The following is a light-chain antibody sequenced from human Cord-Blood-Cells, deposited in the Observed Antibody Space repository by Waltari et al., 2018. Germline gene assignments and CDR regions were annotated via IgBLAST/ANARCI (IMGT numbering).Light chain of an antibody. Sequence: IRMTQSPSSFSASTGDRVTITCRASQGISSYLAWYQQKPGKAPKLLIYAASTLQSGVPSRFSGSGSGTDFTLTISCLQSEDFATYYCQQYYSYPFTFGGGTKVEIK. V-gene: IGKV1-8*01. CDR3: QQYYSYPFT. CDR2: AAS. CDR1: QGISSY. J-gene: IGKJ4*01.